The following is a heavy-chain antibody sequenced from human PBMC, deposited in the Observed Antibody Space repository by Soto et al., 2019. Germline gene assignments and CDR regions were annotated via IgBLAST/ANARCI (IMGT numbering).Heavy chain of an antibody. V-gene: IGHV3-23*01. J-gene: IGHJ4*02. CDR2: ISVSGGST. CDR3: ARKVAALLTLRFLDY. D-gene: IGHD6-6*01. CDR1: GFTFSSYA. Sequence: EVQLLESGGGLVQPGGSLRLSCAASGFTFSSYAMSWVRQAPGKGLEWVSAISVSGGSTYYADSVKGRFTISRDNSKNTLELQMNSLRAEDTAVYYCARKVAALLTLRFLDYWCQGTLVTVSS.